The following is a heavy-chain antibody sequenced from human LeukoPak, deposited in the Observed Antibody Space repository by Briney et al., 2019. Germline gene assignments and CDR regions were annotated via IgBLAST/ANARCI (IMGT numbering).Heavy chain of an antibody. CDR1: GGTFSSYA. J-gene: IGHJ4*02. D-gene: IGHD3-22*01. Sequence: GASVKVSCKASGGTFSSYAISWVRQAPGQGLEWMGRIIPIFGTANYAQKFQGRVTITTDESTSTAYMELSSLRSEDTAVYYCARGWPPNDYDSSGYGDYWGQGTLFTVSS. CDR3: ARGWPPNDYDSSGYGDY. V-gene: IGHV1-69*05. CDR2: IIPIFGTA.